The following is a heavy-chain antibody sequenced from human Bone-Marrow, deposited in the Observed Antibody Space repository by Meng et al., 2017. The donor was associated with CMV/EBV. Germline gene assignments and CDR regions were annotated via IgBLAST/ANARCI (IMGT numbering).Heavy chain of an antibody. J-gene: IGHJ4*02. D-gene: IGHD2-2*01. CDR3: ARGLAGYCSSTSCLGNY. CDR2: ISSSSSYI. Sequence: GGSLRLSCAASGFTFSSYSMNWVRQAPGKGLEWVSSISSSSSYIYYADSVKSRFTISRDNAKNSLYLQMNSLRAEDTAVYYCARGLAGYCSSTSCLGNYWGQGTLVTVSS. V-gene: IGHV3-21*01. CDR1: GFTFSSYS.